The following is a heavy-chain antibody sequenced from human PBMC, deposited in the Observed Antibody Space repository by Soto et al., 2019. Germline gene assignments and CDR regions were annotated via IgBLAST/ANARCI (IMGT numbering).Heavy chain of an antibody. CDR1: GFSFRSYG. D-gene: IGHD3-16*02. CDR3: AKDADSLTYSFYCMDV. V-gene: IGHV3-30*18. Sequence: PGGSLRLSCAASGFSFRSYGMHWVRQAPGEGLEWVALISHDGSNKYYADSVKGRFTISRDTSKSTLYLHMNSLRVEDTAEYYCAKDADSLTYSFYCMDVWRQGTTVTVSS. CDR2: ISHDGSNK. J-gene: IGHJ6*02.